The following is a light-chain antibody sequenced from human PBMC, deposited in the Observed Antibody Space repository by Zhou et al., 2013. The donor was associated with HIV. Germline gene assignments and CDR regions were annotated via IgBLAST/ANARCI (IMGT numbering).Light chain of an antibody. CDR2: DAS. J-gene: IGKJ4*01. CDR1: QSVSSSY. CDR3: QHYGSSPLLT. Sequence: EIVLTQSPGTLSLSPGERATLSCRASQSVSSSYLAWYQQKPGQAPRLLIYDASKRAAGIPARFSGSGSGTDFTLTISRLEPEDFAVYYCQHYGSSPLLTFGGGTKVEIK. V-gene: IGKV3-20*01.